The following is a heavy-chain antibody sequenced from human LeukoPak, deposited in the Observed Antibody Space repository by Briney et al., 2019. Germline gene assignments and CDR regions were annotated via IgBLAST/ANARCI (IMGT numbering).Heavy chain of an antibody. CDR3: ASALRRLLWFGELPPPTTGMDV. Sequence: ASVKVSRKASGYTFTSYGISWVRQAPGQGLEWMGWISGYNGNTNYAQKLQGRVTMTTDTSTSTACMELRSLRSDDTAVYYCASALRRLLWFGELPPPTTGMDVWGQGTTVTVSS. D-gene: IGHD3-10*01. CDR2: ISGYNGNT. V-gene: IGHV1-18*01. J-gene: IGHJ6*02. CDR1: GYTFTSYG.